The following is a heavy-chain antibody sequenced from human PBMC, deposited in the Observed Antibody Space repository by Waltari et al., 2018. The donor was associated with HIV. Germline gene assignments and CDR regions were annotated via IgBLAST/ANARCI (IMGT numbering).Heavy chain of an antibody. Sequence: CAASGFTFSSYWMSWVRQAPGKGLEWVANIKQDGSEKYYVDSVKGRFTISRDNAKNSLYLQMNSLRAEDTAVYYCARDYNWNRWGYFDLWGRGTLVTVSS. J-gene: IGHJ2*01. CDR3: ARDYNWNRWGYFDL. D-gene: IGHD1-20*01. CDR2: IKQDGSEK. CDR1: GFTFSSYW. V-gene: IGHV3-7*01.